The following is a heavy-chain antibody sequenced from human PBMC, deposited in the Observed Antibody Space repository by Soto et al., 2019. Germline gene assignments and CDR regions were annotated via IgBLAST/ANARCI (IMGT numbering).Heavy chain of an antibody. CDR1: GGSISSYY. J-gene: IGHJ5*02. Sequence: QVQLQESGPGLVKPSETLSLTCTVSGGSISSYYWSWIRQPPGKGLEWIGYIYYSGSTNYNPSLKSRVTISVDTSKNQFSLKLSSVTAADTAVYYCARMTTVTLLFDPWGQGTLVTVSS. D-gene: IGHD4-17*01. CDR3: ARMTTVTLLFDP. V-gene: IGHV4-59*08. CDR2: IYYSGST.